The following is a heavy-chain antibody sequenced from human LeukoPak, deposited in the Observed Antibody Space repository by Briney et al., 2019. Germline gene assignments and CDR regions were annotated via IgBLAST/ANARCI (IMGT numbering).Heavy chain of an antibody. CDR1: GYSFTSYW. D-gene: IGHD5-18*01. CDR3: ARLRYSYGPQFFDY. J-gene: IGHJ4*02. CDR2: IYPGDYDT. Sequence: GESLKISCKGSGYSFTSYWNGWVRQMPGKGLEWMGIIYPGDYDTRYSPSFQGQVTISADKSISTAYLQWSSLKASDTAMYYCARLRYSYGPQFFDYWGQGTLVTVSS. V-gene: IGHV5-51*01.